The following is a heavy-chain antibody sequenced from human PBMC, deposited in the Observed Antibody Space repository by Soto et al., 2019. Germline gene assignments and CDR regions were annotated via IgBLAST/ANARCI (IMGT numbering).Heavy chain of an antibody. CDR2: ISGTDDYT. J-gene: IGHJ4*02. Sequence: GGSLRLSCAASGFTFSNFAMTWVRQAPGAGLEWVSSISGTDDYTYYADSVKGRFTISRDNSKNTLYLQMNSLRAEDTAVYYCARGSRGRRGYYFDYWGQGTLVTVSS. V-gene: IGHV3-23*01. CDR3: ARGSRGRRGYYFDY. CDR1: GFTFSNFA. D-gene: IGHD2-15*01.